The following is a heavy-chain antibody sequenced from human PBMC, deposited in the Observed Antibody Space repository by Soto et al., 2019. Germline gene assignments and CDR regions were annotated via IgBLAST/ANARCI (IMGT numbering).Heavy chain of an antibody. J-gene: IGHJ3*02. CDR1: GFIFGNYM. Sequence: EVQLLESGGGLVQPGESLRLSCAVSGFIFGNYMMTWVRQAPGKGLEWVSTIRDGGESTYYADSVKGRFTISRDNSKNTLYLKMDNLGVEDTAVYYCAPHVHCSGGSCHYDAFDIRGRGTMVTVSS. CDR2: IRDGGEST. CDR3: APHVHCSGGSCHYDAFDI. D-gene: IGHD2-15*01. V-gene: IGHV3-23*01.